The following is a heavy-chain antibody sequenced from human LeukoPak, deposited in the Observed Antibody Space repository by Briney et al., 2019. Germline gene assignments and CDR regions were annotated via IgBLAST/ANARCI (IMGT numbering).Heavy chain of an antibody. V-gene: IGHV4-34*01. CDR3: ARVSIVVVTIDY. D-gene: IGHD3-22*01. J-gene: IGHJ4*02. Sequence: SETLSLTCAVYGGSFSGYYWSWIRQPPGKGLEWIGGINHSGSTNYNPSLKSRVTISVDTSKNQFSLKLSSVTAADTAVYYCARVSIVVVTIDYWGQGTLVTVSS. CDR1: GGSFSGYY. CDR2: INHSGST.